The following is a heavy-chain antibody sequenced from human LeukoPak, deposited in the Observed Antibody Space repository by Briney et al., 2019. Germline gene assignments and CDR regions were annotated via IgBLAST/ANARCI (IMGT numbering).Heavy chain of an antibody. V-gene: IGHV1-46*01. D-gene: IGHD1-26*01. Sequence: ASVKVSCKASGYTFTSYYMHWVRQAPGQGLEWMGIINPSGGSTSYAQKFQGRVTMTMDTSTSTVYMELSSLRSEDTAVYYCARDRIVGASMGYFDYWGQGTLVTVSS. CDR3: ARDRIVGASMGYFDY. CDR1: GYTFTSYY. J-gene: IGHJ4*02. CDR2: INPSGGST.